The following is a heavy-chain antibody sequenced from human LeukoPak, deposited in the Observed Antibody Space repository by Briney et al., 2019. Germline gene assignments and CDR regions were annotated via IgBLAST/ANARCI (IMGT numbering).Heavy chain of an antibody. V-gene: IGHV3-15*01. CDR1: GFTFSSYA. CDR2: IKSGTDGGTT. Sequence: GGSLRLSCAASGFTFSSYAMTWVRQAPGKGLEWVGRIKSGTDGGTTDYAAPVKGRFTISRDDSKNTMYLQMNSLKTEDTAVYYCATEGGSGSFLDYWGQGTLVTVSS. CDR3: ATEGGSGSFLDY. J-gene: IGHJ4*02. D-gene: IGHD1-26*01.